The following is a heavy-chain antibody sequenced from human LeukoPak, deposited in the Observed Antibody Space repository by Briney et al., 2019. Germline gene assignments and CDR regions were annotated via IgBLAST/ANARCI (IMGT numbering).Heavy chain of an antibody. CDR1: GFTFSSYW. CDR2: INSDGSST. J-gene: IGHJ4*02. D-gene: IGHD3-22*01. V-gene: IGHV3-74*01. CDR3: AKDAWYYHDSSGYDY. Sequence: GGSLRLSCAASGFTFSSYWMHWVRQAPGKGLVWVSRINSDGSSTSYADSVKGRFTISRDNSKNTLYLQMNSLRAEDTAVYYCAKDAWYYHDSSGYDYWGQGTLVTVSS.